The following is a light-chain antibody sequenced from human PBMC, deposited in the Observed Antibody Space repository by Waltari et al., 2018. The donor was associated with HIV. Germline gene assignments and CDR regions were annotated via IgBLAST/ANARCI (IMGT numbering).Light chain of an antibody. J-gene: IGKJ2*01. V-gene: IGKV3-20*01. Sequence: IVLTQSPGTLSLSPGERATLSCRASQSVDSGYLAWYQQKPGQAPRLLISGASSRATGIPDRFSGGGSGTDFTLTISRLEPEDFAVYYCQQYGSSPYTFGQGTKLEIK. CDR1: QSVDSGY. CDR2: GAS. CDR3: QQYGSSPYT.